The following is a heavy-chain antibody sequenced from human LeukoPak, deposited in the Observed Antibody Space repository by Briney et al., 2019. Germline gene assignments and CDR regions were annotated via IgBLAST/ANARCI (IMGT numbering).Heavy chain of an antibody. D-gene: IGHD3-22*01. V-gene: IGHV3-74*01. J-gene: IGHJ4*02. CDR2: INHDGSST. Sequence: GGSLRLSCATSGFTFSTFWMHWVRQAPGKGLVWVSRINHDGSSTNYADSVKGRFTISRDNAKNTLYLQMNSLRAEDTAVYYCVRDWGYDSSGYWEKYFDTWGQGTLVTVSS. CDR1: GFTFSTFW. CDR3: VRDWGYDSSGYWEKYFDT.